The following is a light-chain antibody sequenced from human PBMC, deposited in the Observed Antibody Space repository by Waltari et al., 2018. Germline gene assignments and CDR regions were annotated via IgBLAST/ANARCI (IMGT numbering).Light chain of an antibody. CDR2: HDK. CDR3: QTWANYSVF. Sequence: SYDLIQPPSVSVSPGQTVSITCSGDQLGAKYTSVYQQKRGQSPVLVIYHDKKRPSGIPERFSGSNSGNTVTLTISGTQTLDEADYYCQTWANYSVFFGGGTKLTVL. J-gene: IGLJ2*01. CDR1: QLGAKY. V-gene: IGLV3-1*01.